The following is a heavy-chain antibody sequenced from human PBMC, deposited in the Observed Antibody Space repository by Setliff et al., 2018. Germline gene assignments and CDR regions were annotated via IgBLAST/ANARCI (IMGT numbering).Heavy chain of an antibody. V-gene: IGHV4-34*01. CDR1: GGSFSGYY. CDR2: INHSGST. D-gene: IGHD3-10*01. J-gene: IGHJ5*02. CDR3: ARNVRYYGSGRKWFDP. Sequence: SETLSLTCAVYGGSFSGYYWSWIRQPPGKGLEWIGEINHSGSTNYNPSLKSRVTISVDTSKNQFSLKLSSVTAADTAVYYCARNVRYYGSGRKWFDPWGQGTLVTVSS.